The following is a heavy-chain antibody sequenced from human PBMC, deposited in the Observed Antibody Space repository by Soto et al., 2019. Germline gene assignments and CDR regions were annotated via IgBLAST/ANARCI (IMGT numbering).Heavy chain of an antibody. Sequence: QVQLVQSGGEVKKPGASVKVSCKASGYTFTNYGISWVRQAPGQGLEWMGWINVYNGNTKYAQKVQGRVTMTIDTSTSIAYMELRSLRSDDTAVYFCARGVGSGSYFNQYNWFDPWGQGTLVTVSS. CDR1: GYTFTNYG. CDR2: INVYNGNT. CDR3: ARGVGSGSYFNQYNWFDP. D-gene: IGHD3-10*01. J-gene: IGHJ5*02. V-gene: IGHV1-18*01.